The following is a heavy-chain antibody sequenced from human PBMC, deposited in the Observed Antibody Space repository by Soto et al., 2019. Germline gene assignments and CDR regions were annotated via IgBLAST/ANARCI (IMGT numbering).Heavy chain of an antibody. CDR2: TNSDGTDS. D-gene: IGHD3-22*01. CDR1: GFDFEDYA. V-gene: IGHV3-43D*04. Sequence: QPGGSLRLSCAAAGFDFEDYAMHWVRQVPGKGLEWVSLTNSDGTDSYYADSVKGRFTISRDNAKTTLYLQMDRLRPEDTALYFCAKSLYYYDSSPLDHWGQGTLVTV. J-gene: IGHJ4*02. CDR3: AKSLYYYDSSPLDH.